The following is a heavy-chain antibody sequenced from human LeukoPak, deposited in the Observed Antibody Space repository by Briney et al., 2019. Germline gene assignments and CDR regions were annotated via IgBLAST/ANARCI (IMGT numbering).Heavy chain of an antibody. CDR1: GFTFSSYW. Sequence: GGSLRLSCAASGFTFSSYWMNWVRQAPGKGLEWVGKKKEDGSEIYYVDSVKGRFTITRDNTRNSLFLQMYSLRAEDTAVYFCAREDGYCSGGNCYSYFDSWGQGTLVTVSS. CDR3: AREDGYCSGGNCYSYFDS. D-gene: IGHD2-15*01. J-gene: IGHJ4*02. V-gene: IGHV3-7*01. CDR2: KKEDGSEI.